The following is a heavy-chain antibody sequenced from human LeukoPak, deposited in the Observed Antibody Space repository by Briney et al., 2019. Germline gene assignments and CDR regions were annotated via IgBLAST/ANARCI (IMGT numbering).Heavy chain of an antibody. CDR1: RDTFTSYD. Sequence: GASVKVSCKVSRDTFTSYDINWVRQATGQGLEWMGWMNPNSGNTGYAQKFQGRVIMTRNTSISTAYMELSSLRSEDTAVYYCARTSYSNNPQRVSDIWGQGTMVTVSS. CDR3: ARTSYSNNPQRVSDI. J-gene: IGHJ3*02. V-gene: IGHV1-8*01. CDR2: MNPNSGNT. D-gene: IGHD3-10*01.